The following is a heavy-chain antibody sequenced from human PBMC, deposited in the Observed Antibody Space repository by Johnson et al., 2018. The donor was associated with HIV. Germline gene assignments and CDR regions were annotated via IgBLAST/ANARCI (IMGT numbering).Heavy chain of an antibody. CDR3: ARERNYGTHAAFDI. CDR2: ISSSGSTI. CDR1: GFSFDDYG. D-gene: IGHD1-7*01. V-gene: IGHV3-48*04. J-gene: IGHJ3*02. Sequence: EVQLVESGGGEVRPGGSLRLSCAASGFSFDDYGMSWVRQAAGKGLEWVSYISSSGSTIYYADSVKGRFTISRDNAKNSLYLQMNSLRAEDTAVYYCARERNYGTHAAFDIWGQGTMVTVSS.